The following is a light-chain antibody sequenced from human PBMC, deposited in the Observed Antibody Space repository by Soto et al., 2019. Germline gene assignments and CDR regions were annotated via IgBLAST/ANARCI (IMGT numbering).Light chain of an antibody. V-gene: IGLV2-14*01. CDR1: SSDVGGYMY. CDR3: ISYTSSSTLFV. CDR2: DIS. Sequence: QSALTQPASVSGSPGQSITISCTGTSSDVGGYMYVSWYQQHPGKAPKVMIYDISHRPSGISNRFSGSKSGNTASLTISGLQAEDEADYYCISYTSSSTLFVFGSGTKVTVL. J-gene: IGLJ1*01.